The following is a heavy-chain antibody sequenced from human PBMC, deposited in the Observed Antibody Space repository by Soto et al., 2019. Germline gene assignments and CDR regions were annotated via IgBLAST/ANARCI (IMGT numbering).Heavy chain of an antibody. Sequence: QVQLVESGGGVVQPGRSLRLSCAASGLTFNSYGMHWVRQAPGKGLEWVAVISYDGSNKYYADSVKGRFTNSRDNSKNTLYLQMNSLRAEDTAVYYCANEYGDYRDYYYMDVWGKGTTVTVSS. D-gene: IGHD4-17*01. V-gene: IGHV3-30*18. CDR2: ISYDGSNK. CDR1: GLTFNSYG. J-gene: IGHJ6*03. CDR3: ANEYGDYRDYYYMDV.